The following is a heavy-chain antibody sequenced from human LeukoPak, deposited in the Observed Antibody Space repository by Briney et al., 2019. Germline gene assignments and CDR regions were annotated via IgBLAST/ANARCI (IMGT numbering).Heavy chain of an antibody. D-gene: IGHD6-13*01. CDR2: ISYDGSNK. CDR3: ARDGSSSWLGPSVN. J-gene: IGHJ4*02. CDR1: GFTFSGFG. Sequence: GGSLRLSCAASGFTFSGFGMFWVRQAPGKGLEWVALISYDGSNKYYADSVKGRFTISRDNSKNTLYLQMNSLRAEDTAIYYCARDGSSSWLGPSVNWGQETLVTVSS. V-gene: IGHV3-30*03.